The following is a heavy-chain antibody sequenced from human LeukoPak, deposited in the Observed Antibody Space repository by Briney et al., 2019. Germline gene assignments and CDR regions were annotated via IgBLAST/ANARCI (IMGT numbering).Heavy chain of an antibody. CDR2: IRGSCPGSGSGT. CDR3: ARDVNWGFDS. CDR1: GFTFSDYP. Sequence: GGSLRLSCATSGFTFSDYPMNWVRQAPGEGLEWVSNIRGSCPGSGSGTYYADSVKGRFIISRDNAKNSVYLQMNSLRVEDSAFYYCARDVNWGFDSWGQGALVTVSS. D-gene: IGHD7-27*01. J-gene: IGHJ4*02. V-gene: IGHV3-48*04.